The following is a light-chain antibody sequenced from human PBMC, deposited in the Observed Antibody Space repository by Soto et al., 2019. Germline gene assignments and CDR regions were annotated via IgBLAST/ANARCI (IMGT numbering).Light chain of an antibody. J-gene: IGKJ2*01. CDR3: QQYYPSPPT. Sequence: DIVMTQSPDSLAVSLGERATINCKSSQSVLYSSNNKNYLACYQQKPGQHPKLLIYWASTRESGVPDRFSGSGSGTDFTLTISSLPAEAVAGYYCQQYYPSPPTFGQGTKLAIK. V-gene: IGKV4-1*01. CDR2: WAS. CDR1: QSVLYSSNNKNY.